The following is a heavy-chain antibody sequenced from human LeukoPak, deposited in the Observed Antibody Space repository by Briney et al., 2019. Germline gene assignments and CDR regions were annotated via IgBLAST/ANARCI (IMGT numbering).Heavy chain of an antibody. CDR3: ARKRGYSGYDF. CDR2: IYSGGST. J-gene: IGHJ4*02. Sequence: SGGSLRLSCAASGFTVSSNYMSWVRQAPGKGLEWVSAIYSGGSTYYADSVKGRFTISRDNSKNTLYLQMNSLRAEDTAVYYCARKRGYSGYDFWGQGTLVTVSS. CDR1: GFTVSSNY. V-gene: IGHV3-66*01. D-gene: IGHD5-12*01.